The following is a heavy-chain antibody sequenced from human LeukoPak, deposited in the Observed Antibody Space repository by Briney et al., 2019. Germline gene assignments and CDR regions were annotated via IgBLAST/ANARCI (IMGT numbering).Heavy chain of an antibody. CDR3: ARDDILTGYLFDY. D-gene: IGHD3-9*01. CDR2: INHSGST. J-gene: IGHJ4*02. Sequence: SETLSLTCTVSGGSISSYYWSWIRQPPGKGLEWIGEINHSGSTNYNPSLKSRVTISVDTSKNQFSLKLSSVTAADTAVYYCARDDILTGYLFDYWGQGTLVTVSS. V-gene: IGHV4-34*01. CDR1: GGSISSYY.